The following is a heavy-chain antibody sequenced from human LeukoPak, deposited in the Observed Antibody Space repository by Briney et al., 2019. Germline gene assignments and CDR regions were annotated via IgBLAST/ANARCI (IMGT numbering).Heavy chain of an antibody. CDR2: ISSSSSYI. J-gene: IGHJ4*02. CDR3: ASHQTLYDSSGYDRDY. D-gene: IGHD3-22*01. V-gene: IGHV3-21*01. CDR1: GFTFSSYS. Sequence: GGSLRLSCAASGFTFSSYSMNWVRQAPGKGLEWVSSISSSSSYIYYADSVKGRFTISRDNAKNSPYLQMNSPAAEDTAVYYCASHQTLYDSSGYDRDYWGQGTLVTVSS.